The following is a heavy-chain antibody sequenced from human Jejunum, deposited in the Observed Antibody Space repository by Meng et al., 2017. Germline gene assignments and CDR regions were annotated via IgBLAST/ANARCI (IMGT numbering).Heavy chain of an antibody. J-gene: IGHJ4*02. Sequence: GESLKISCAASGITFSTYWMSWVRQAPGKGLEWVANIKQDGSETYYVDSVKGRFTISSDNARNSLYLQMNSLRADDTAVYYCARDRATTLPHNYLGFWGQGTLVTVSS. V-gene: IGHV3-7*01. CDR2: IKQDGSET. CDR3: ARDRATTLPHNYLGF. CDR1: GITFSTYW. D-gene: IGHD1-1*01.